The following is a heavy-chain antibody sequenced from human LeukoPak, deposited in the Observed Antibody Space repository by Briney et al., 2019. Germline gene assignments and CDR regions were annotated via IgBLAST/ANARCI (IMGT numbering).Heavy chain of an antibody. D-gene: IGHD2-15*01. Sequence: GASVKVSCKASGYTFTGYYMHWVRQAPGQGLEWMGWINPNSGGTNYAQKFQGWVTMTRDTSISTAYMELSRLRSDDTAVYYCAGSNCSGGSCYPSYYYYYGMDVWGQGTTVTVSS. CDR2: INPNSGGT. CDR3: AGSNCSGGSCYPSYYYYYGMDV. J-gene: IGHJ6*02. V-gene: IGHV1-2*04. CDR1: GYTFTGYY.